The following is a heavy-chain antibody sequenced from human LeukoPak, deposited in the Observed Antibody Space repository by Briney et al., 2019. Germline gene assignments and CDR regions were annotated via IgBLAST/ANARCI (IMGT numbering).Heavy chain of an antibody. Sequence: GASVKVSCKASGGTFSSYAISWVRQAPGQGLEWMGGIIPIFGTAIYAQKFQGRVTMTEDTSTDTAYMELSSLRSEDTAVYYCATGVLVPGFDYWGQGTLVTVSS. J-gene: IGHJ4*02. CDR2: IIPIFGTA. V-gene: IGHV1-69*06. D-gene: IGHD6-6*01. CDR1: GGTFSSYA. CDR3: ATGVLVPGFDY.